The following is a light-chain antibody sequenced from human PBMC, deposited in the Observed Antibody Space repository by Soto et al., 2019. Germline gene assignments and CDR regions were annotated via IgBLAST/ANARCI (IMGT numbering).Light chain of an antibody. CDR1: QSVRSN. V-gene: IGKV3-15*01. Sequence: PGERATLSCRASQSVRSNLDWYQQKPGQAPRLLIYDATTRATGIPARFNGSGSGTEFTLSISSLQSEDIAVYHCQQYNNWPTFGQGTNVDIK. CDR3: QQYNNWPT. J-gene: IGKJ1*01. CDR2: DAT.